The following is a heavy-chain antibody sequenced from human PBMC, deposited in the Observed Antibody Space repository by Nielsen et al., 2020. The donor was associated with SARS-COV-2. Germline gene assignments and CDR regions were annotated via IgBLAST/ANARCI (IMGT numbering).Heavy chain of an antibody. D-gene: IGHD5-24*01. CDR2: ISNDESKI. CDR1: GFTFSSYG. Sequence: GESLKISCAASGFTFSSYGMHWVRQAPGKGLEWVALISNDESKIYYSDSVKGRFTISRDNSNKRLYLQMNSLRPEDTAVYYCTSEMATWGQGTPVTVSS. V-gene: IGHV3-30*03. J-gene: IGHJ4*02. CDR3: TSEMAT.